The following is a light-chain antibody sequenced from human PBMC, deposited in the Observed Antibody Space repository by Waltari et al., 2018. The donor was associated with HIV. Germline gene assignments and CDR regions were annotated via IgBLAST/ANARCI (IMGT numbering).Light chain of an antibody. CDR3: QQYNNWPRT. J-gene: IGKJ1*01. Sequence: EIVMTQSPATLSVSPGERATLSCRASQSVGSNLAWYQQKPGQAPRLLIYGASTWATGIPARFSGSGSGTEFTLTISSLQSEDFAVYYCQQYNNWPRTFGQGTKVEIK. V-gene: IGKV3-15*01. CDR2: GAS. CDR1: QSVGSN.